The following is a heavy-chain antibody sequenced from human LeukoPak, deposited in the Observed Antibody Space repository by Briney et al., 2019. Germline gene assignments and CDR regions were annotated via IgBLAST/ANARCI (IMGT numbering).Heavy chain of an antibody. J-gene: IGHJ5*02. Sequence: SETLSPTCTVSGGSISSSSYYWGWIRQPPGKGLEWIGSIYYSGSTYYNPSLKSRVTISVDTSKNQFSLKLSSVTAADTAVYYCARVLRFSLQLPIDPWGQGTLVTVSS. V-gene: IGHV4-39*07. CDR3: ARVLRFSLQLPIDP. D-gene: IGHD3-3*01. CDR2: IYYSGST. CDR1: GGSISSSSYY.